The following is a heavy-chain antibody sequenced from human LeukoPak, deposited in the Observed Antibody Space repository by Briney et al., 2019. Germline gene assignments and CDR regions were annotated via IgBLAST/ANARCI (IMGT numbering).Heavy chain of an antibody. CDR1: GGDIISNY. J-gene: IGHJ6*03. V-gene: IGHV4-39*01. D-gene: IGHD6-19*01. CDR3: ARNSSITVADKKYYYMDV. Sequence: PSETLSLTGAVSGGDIISNYSGWIRQPPGKGLEWIGSIYYSGSTTYNPSLKSRVTISVDTSKNQFSLALSSVTAADTAVYFCARNSSITVADKKYYYMDVSGPGNTVTVSS. CDR2: IYYSGST.